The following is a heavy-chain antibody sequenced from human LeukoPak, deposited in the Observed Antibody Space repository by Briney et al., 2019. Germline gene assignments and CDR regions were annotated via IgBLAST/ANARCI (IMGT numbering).Heavy chain of an antibody. J-gene: IGHJ4*02. CDR3: ARAGRADGDYHYFEY. CDR2: ISGSGGST. V-gene: IGHV3-23*01. Sequence: PGGSLRLSCAASGFTFSSYAMSWVRQAPGKGLEWVSAISGSGGSTYYADSVKGRFTISRDNSKNTLYLQMNSLRAEDTAVYYCARAGRADGDYHYFEYWGQGTLVTVSS. CDR1: GFTFSSYA. D-gene: IGHD4-17*01.